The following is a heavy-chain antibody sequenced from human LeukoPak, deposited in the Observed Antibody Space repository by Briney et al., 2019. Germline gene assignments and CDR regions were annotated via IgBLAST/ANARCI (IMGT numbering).Heavy chain of an antibody. V-gene: IGHV3-21*01. J-gene: IGHJ5*02. CDR2: ISSSSSYI. Sequence: GGSLRLSCTASGLTFSSYSMNWVRQVPGKGLEWVSSISSSSSYIYYADSVKGRFTISRDNAKNSLYLQMNSLRAEDTAVYYCARDAYGSGSYRRWFDPWGQGTLVTVSS. CDR3: ARDAYGSGSYRRWFDP. CDR1: GLTFSSYS. D-gene: IGHD3-10*01.